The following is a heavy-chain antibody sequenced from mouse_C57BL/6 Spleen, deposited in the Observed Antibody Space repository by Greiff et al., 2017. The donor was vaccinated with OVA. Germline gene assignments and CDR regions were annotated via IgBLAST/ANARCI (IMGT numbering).Heavy chain of an antibody. CDR3: ARAPDYYGSSNRGAMDY. CDR1: GFNIKNTY. J-gene: IGHJ4*01. D-gene: IGHD1-1*01. CDR2: IDPANGNT. Sequence: EVQLQQSVAELVRPGASVKLSCTASGFNIKNTYMHWVKQRPEQGLEWIGRIDPANGNTKYAPKFQGKATITADTSSNTAYLQLSSLTSEDTAIYYCARAPDYYGSSNRGAMDYWGQGTSVTVSS. V-gene: IGHV14-3*01.